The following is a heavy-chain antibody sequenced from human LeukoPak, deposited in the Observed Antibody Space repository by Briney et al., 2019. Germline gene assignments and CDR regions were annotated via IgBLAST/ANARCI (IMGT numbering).Heavy chain of an antibody. J-gene: IGHJ4*02. Sequence: GGSLRLSCAAPGFTFSSYAMSRVRQAPGKGLEWVSAISGSGGSTYYADSVKGRFTISRDNSKNTLYLQMNSLRAEDTAVYYCAKYDSFDHYYDSSGRFDCWGQGTLVTVSS. CDR1: GFTFSSYA. D-gene: IGHD3-22*01. CDR3: AKYDSFDHYYDSSGRFDC. V-gene: IGHV3-23*01. CDR2: ISGSGGST.